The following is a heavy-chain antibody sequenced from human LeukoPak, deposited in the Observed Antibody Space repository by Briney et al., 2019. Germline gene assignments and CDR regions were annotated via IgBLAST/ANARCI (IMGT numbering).Heavy chain of an antibody. CDR3: ARGMGDY. CDR2: ISYDGSNK. D-gene: IGHD3-10*01. J-gene: IGHJ4*02. Sequence: PGGSLRLSCAASGFTFRSYALHWVRQAPGKGLEWVAVISYDGSNKYYADSVKGRFTISRDNAKNMLYLQMNSLRPEDTAVYYCARGMGDYWGQGTLVTVSS. CDR1: GFTFRSYA. V-gene: IGHV3-30-3*01.